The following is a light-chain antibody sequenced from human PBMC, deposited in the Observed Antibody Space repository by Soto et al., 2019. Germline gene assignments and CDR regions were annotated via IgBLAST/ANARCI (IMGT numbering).Light chain of an antibody. Sequence: QSVLTQPASVSGSPGQSITISCTGTASEVGGYNYVSWYQHHPGEAPKLMIYEVNDRPSGVSNRFSGSKSGNTASLTISGLQAEDEADYYCTSYTSSSTYVFGTGTKVTVL. CDR1: ASEVGGYNY. CDR2: EVN. J-gene: IGLJ1*01. V-gene: IGLV2-14*01. CDR3: TSYTSSSTYV.